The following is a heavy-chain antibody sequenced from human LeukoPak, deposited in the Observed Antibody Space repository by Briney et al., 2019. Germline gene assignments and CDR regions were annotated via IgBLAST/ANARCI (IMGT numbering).Heavy chain of an antibody. CDR1: GGSINSYY. CDR3: AGEVAGGFRFDY. Sequence: PSETLSLTCTVSGGSINSYYWSWIRQPPGKGLEWIGYIYSSGSTTYNPSLKSRVTISVDRSKNQFSLKLRSVTAADTAVYYCAGEVAGGFRFDYWGQGTQVTVSS. D-gene: IGHD6-19*01. CDR2: IYSSGST. J-gene: IGHJ4*02. V-gene: IGHV4-59*08.